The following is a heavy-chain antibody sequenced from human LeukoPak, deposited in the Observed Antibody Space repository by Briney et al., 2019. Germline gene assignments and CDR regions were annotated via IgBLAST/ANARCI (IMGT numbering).Heavy chain of an antibody. CDR1: GFTFGDYA. D-gene: IGHD5-12*01. V-gene: IGHV3-49*04. Sequence: PGGSLRLSCTASGFTFGDYAMSWVRQAPGKGLEWVGFIRSKAYGGTTEYAASVKDRFTISRDDSKSIAYLQMNSLKTEDTAVYYCTRVATINREEYWGQGTLVTVSS. CDR3: TRVATINREEY. J-gene: IGHJ4*02. CDR2: IRSKAYGGTT.